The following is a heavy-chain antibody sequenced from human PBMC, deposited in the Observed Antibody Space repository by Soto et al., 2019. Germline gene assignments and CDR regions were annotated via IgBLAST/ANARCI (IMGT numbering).Heavy chain of an antibody. D-gene: IGHD6-13*01. V-gene: IGHV1-69*06. J-gene: IGHJ4*02. Sequence: ASVKVSCKASGGTFSSYAISWVRQAPGQGLEWMGGIIPIFGTANYAQKFQGRVTITADKSTSTAYMELSSLRSEDTAVYYCAALPYSSSGYYFDYWGQGTLVTVSS. CDR1: GGTFSSYA. CDR2: IIPIFGTA. CDR3: AALPYSSSGYYFDY.